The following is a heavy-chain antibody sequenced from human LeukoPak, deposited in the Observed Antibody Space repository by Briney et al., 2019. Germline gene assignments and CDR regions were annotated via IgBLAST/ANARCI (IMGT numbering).Heavy chain of an antibody. CDR1: GYTFTSYA. V-gene: IGHV1-3*01. J-gene: IGHJ4*02. Sequence: GASVKVSCKASGYTFTSYAMHWVRQAPGQRLGWMGWINAGNGNTKYSQKIQGRVTITRDTSASTAYMELSSLRSEDTAVYYCATLGFSSGYYYYFDHWGQGTLVTVSS. CDR3: ATLGFSSGYYYYFDH. D-gene: IGHD3-22*01. CDR2: INAGNGNT.